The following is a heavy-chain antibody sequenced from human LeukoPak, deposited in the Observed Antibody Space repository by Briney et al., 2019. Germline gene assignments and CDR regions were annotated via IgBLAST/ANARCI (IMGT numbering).Heavy chain of an antibody. D-gene: IGHD6-6*01. CDR1: GFTFSSYS. CDR2: ISGSGGST. Sequence: GGSLRLFCAASGFTFSSYSMSWVRQAPGKGLEWVSAISGSGGSTYYADSVKGRFTISRDNSKNTLYLQMNSLRAEDTAVYYCAKNPSYKQLVTGQGGYYFDYWGQGTLVTVSS. CDR3: AKNPSYKQLVTGQGGYYFDY. J-gene: IGHJ4*02. V-gene: IGHV3-23*01.